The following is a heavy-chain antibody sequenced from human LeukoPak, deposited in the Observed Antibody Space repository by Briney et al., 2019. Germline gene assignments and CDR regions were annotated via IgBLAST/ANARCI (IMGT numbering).Heavy chain of an antibody. V-gene: IGHV4-59*11. D-gene: IGHD1-14*01. CDR1: GGSISSHY. Sequence: SETLSLTCTVSGGSISSHYWSWIRQPPGKGLEWIGYIYYSGSTNYNPSLKSRVTISVDTSKNQFSLKLSSVTAADTAVYYCARVQRSGAFDIWGQGTMVTVSS. J-gene: IGHJ3*02. CDR3: ARVQRSGAFDI. CDR2: IYYSGST.